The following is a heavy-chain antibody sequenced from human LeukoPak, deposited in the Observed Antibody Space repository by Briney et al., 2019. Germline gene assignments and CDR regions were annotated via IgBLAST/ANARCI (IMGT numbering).Heavy chain of an antibody. CDR2: INPSGGGT. Sequence: ASVKVSCKASGYTFTSYYIHWVRQAPGQGLEWMGIINPSGGGTSYAQKLQGRVTMTRDTSTSTVYMELSSLRSEDTAVYYCARVVPNYFDYWGQGTLVTVSS. CDR1: GYTFTSYY. J-gene: IGHJ4*02. V-gene: IGHV1-46*01. CDR3: ARVVPNYFDY.